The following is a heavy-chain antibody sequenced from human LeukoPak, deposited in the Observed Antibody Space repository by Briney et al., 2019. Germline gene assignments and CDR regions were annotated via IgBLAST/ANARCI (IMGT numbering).Heavy chain of an antibody. V-gene: IGHV3-23*01. CDR2: IGFGDDSA. J-gene: IGHJ5*02. D-gene: IGHD3-9*01. CDR3: AKDPTSVGGRHDWLLDS. CDR1: GFTFSSYS. Sequence: GGSLRLSCAASGFTFSSYSMNWVRQAPGKGLEWVSTIGFGDDSAYYADSVKGRFTISRDNSKNTLYLQMNYLRAEDTAVYYCAKDPTSVGGRHDWLLDSWGQGTLVTVSS.